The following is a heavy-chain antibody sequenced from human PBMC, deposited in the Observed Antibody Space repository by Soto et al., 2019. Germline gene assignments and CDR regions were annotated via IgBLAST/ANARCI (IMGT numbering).Heavy chain of an antibody. CDR1: GFTFNNYW. J-gene: IGHJ5*02. CDR3: AKVATGSYNWFDP. Sequence: PGGSLRLSCAASGFTFNNYWMHWVRQAPGKGLVWVSRINADGSITTYADSVKGRFTISRDNTKNTLYLQMNSLRAEDKAVYYCAKVATGSYNWFDPWGQGTLVTVSS. D-gene: IGHD1-26*01. V-gene: IGHV3-74*01. CDR2: INADGSIT.